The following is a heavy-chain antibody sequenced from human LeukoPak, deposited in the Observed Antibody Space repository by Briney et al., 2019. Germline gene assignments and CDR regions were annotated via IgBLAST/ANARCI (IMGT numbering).Heavy chain of an antibody. Sequence: GGSLRLSCAASGFTFSSYSMNWVRQAPGKGLEWVANIKQDGSEQHYVDSVRGRFTISRDNAKNSLYLQMNSLRVEDTAVYYCARDGFVGAADYWGQGTLVTVSS. J-gene: IGHJ4*02. CDR2: IKQDGSEQ. CDR1: GFTFSSYS. D-gene: IGHD6-13*01. V-gene: IGHV3-7*01. CDR3: ARDGFVGAADY.